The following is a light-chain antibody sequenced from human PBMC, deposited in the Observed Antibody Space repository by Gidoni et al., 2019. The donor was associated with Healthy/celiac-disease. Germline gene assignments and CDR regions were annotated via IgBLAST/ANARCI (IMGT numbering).Light chain of an antibody. CDR2: GAS. Sequence: LLTHSPATLSVSPGERATLSCRASQSVSSNLAWYQQKPGQAPRLLIDGASTRATGMPARFSGSGSGTEFTLTISSLQSEDFAVYYCQQYNNWPPLTFGGGTKVEIK. CDR3: QQYNNWPPLT. J-gene: IGKJ4*01. V-gene: IGKV3-15*01. CDR1: QSVSSN.